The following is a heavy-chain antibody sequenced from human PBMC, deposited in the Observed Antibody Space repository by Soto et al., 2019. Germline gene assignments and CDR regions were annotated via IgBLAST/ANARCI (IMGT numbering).Heavy chain of an antibody. Sequence: PGGSLRLSCAASGFTFSSYEMNWVRQAPGKGLEWVSSINDRSHYIYYADSVKGRFTISRDNALNSLYLHMNSLSPDATAVYYCASFPSCSSSTCLDYWGRGTLLTVSS. CDR2: INDRSHYI. CDR1: GFTFSSYE. D-gene: IGHD2-15*01. V-gene: IGHV3-21*06. CDR3: ASFPSCSSSTCLDY. J-gene: IGHJ4*02.